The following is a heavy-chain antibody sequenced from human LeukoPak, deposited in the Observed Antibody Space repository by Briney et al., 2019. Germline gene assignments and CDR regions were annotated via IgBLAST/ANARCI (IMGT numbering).Heavy chain of an antibody. D-gene: IGHD2-2*01. J-gene: IGHJ6*02. CDR2: ISAYNGNT. CDR3: ARYCSSTSCYGYYYYYGMDV. V-gene: IGHV1-18*01. CDR1: GYTFTSYG. Sequence: ASVKVSCKASGYTFTSYGISWLRQAPGQGLEWMGWISAYNGNTNYAQKLQGRVTMTTDTSTSTAYMELRSLRSDDTAVYYCARYCSSTSCYGYYYYYGMDVWGQGTTVTVSS.